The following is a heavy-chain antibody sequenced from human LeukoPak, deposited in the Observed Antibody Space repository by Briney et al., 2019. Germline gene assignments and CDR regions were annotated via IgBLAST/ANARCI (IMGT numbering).Heavy chain of an antibody. D-gene: IGHD3-16*01. J-gene: IGHJ4*02. Sequence: GGSLRLSCAASGFTFTTYWMHWVRQAPGRGLVWVSRINGDGRSSNYADSVKGRFTISRDNARNTLYLQMNSLRAEDTALYYCARTSPTSHFDFWGQGTLVTVSS. CDR2: INGDGRSS. CDR1: GFTFTTYW. CDR3: ARTSPTSHFDF. V-gene: IGHV3-74*01.